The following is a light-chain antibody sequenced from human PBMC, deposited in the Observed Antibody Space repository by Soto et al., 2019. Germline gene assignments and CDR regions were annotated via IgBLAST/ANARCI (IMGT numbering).Light chain of an antibody. Sequence: QSVLTQPPSASGSPGQSVTISCTGTLSDVGGQKLVSWYRQDPGKAPKLIIYDVNQRPSGVPDRFSGSKSGSTASLTVSGLQPEDEANYYCSSYTGTNVIFGGGTKVTVL. J-gene: IGLJ2*01. CDR1: LSDVGGQKL. CDR3: SSYTGTNVI. V-gene: IGLV2-8*01. CDR2: DVN.